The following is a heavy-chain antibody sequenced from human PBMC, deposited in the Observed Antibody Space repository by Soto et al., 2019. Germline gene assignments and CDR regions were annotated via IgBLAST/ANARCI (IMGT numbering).Heavy chain of an antibody. Sequence: GGSLRLSCVGSRFTFSSYGMHWVRQAPGKVLEWVAGISYDGTKKYYGDSVKGRFSISRDNSRQTVYLQMDRLRAEDTAVYYCAKGGSIAVYHYHYALADWGQGTTVTVFS. D-gene: IGHD6-6*01. J-gene: IGHJ6*02. CDR3: AKGGSIAVYHYHYALAD. V-gene: IGHV3-30*18. CDR2: ISYDGTKK. CDR1: RFTFSSYG.